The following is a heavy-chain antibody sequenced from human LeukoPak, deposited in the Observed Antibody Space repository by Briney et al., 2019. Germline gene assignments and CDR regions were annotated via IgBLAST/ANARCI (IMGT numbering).Heavy chain of an antibody. J-gene: IGHJ4*02. V-gene: IGHV3-11*04. CDR3: AREGHGVVTFIPTSYLDY. Sequence: GSLRLSCAASGFTFSDYYMSWIRQAPGKGLEWVSYITTSGSTIYYADSVKGRFTISRDNAKNSLYLQMNSLRAEDTAVYYCAREGHGVVTFIPTSYLDYWGQGTLVTVSS. D-gene: IGHD4-23*01. CDR2: ITTSGSTI. CDR1: GFTFSDYY.